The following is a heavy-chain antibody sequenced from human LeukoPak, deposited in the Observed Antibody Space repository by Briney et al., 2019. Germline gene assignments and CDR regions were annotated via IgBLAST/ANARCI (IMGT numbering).Heavy chain of an antibody. CDR1: GYTFTGHY. CDR3: ARVAVCTSCYTEHFDY. Sequence: ASVKVSCKASGYTFTGHYMHWVRQAPGQGLEWMGWINPNSGGTNYAQKFQGRVTMTRDTSISTAYMELSRLRSDDTAVYYCARVAVCTSCYTEHFDYWGQGTLVTVSS. V-gene: IGHV1-2*02. D-gene: IGHD2-2*02. J-gene: IGHJ4*02. CDR2: INPNSGGT.